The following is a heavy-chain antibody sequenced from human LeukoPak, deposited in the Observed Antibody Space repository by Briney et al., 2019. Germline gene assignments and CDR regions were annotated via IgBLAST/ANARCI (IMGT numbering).Heavy chain of an antibody. J-gene: IGHJ6*02. CDR1: GFTFSDYW. CDR2: IKQDGSEK. CDR3: AKDIQLWGNAQRAYGMDV. Sequence: PWGSLRLSCAASGFTFSDYWMTWVRQAPGKGLEWVANIKQDGSEKDYVDSVKGRFTISRDNAKNSLYLQMNSLRAEDTALYYCAKDIQLWGNAQRAYGMDVWGQGTTVTVSS. D-gene: IGHD5-18*01. V-gene: IGHV3-7*03.